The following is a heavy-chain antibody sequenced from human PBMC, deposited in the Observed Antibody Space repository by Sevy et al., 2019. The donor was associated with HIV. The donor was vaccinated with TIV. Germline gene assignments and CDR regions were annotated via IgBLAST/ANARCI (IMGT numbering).Heavy chain of an antibody. CDR3: ARDCSSTSCPGSDAFDI. D-gene: IGHD2-2*01. J-gene: IGHJ3*02. CDR1: GFTVSSNY. V-gene: IGHV3-66*02. CDR2: IYSGGST. Sequence: GGSLRLSCAASGFTVSSNYMSWVRQAPGKGLEWVSVIYSGGSTYYADSVKGRFTIPRDNSKNTLYLQMNSLRAEDTAVYYCARDCSSTSCPGSDAFDIWGQGTMVTVSS.